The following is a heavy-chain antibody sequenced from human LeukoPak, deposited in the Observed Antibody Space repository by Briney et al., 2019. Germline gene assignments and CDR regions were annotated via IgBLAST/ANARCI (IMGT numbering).Heavy chain of an antibody. V-gene: IGHV3-43*01. CDR2: ISWDGGST. Sequence: GGSLRLSCAASGFTFDDYTMHWVRQAPGKGLEWVSLISWDGGSTYYADSVKGRFTISRDNSKNSLYLQMSSLRAEDTAVYYCAKEGDSSGYYFSGYWGQGTLVTVSS. J-gene: IGHJ4*02. D-gene: IGHD3-22*01. CDR1: GFTFDDYT. CDR3: AKEGDSSGYYFSGY.